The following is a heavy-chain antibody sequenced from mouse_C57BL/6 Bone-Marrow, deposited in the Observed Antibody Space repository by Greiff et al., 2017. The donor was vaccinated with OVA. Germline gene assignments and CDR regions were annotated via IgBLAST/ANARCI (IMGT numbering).Heavy chain of an antibody. CDR1: GFSLSTFGMG. J-gene: IGHJ4*01. V-gene: IGHV8-8*01. CDR3: ARIAGDYYGSSYNYYAMDY. Sequence: QVTLKVSGPGILQPSQTLSLTCSFSGFSLSTFGMGVGWIRQPSGKGLEWLAHIWWDDDKYYNPALKSRLTISKDTSKNQVFLKIANVDTADTATYYCARIAGDYYGSSYNYYAMDYWGQGTSVTVSS. CDR2: IWWDDDK. D-gene: IGHD1-1*01.